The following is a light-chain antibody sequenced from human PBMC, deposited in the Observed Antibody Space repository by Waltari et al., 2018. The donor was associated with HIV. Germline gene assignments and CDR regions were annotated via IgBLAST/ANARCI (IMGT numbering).Light chain of an antibody. CDR3: SSWDSSLSAWV. J-gene: IGLJ3*02. Sequence: QAGLTQPPSVSKGLGQTATLTCTGSNNNVGNKGAAWLQQHRGHPPKLLSYRNNNRPSGISERLSASRSGNTASLTITGLQPEDESDYYCSSWDSSLSAWVFGGGTKLTVL. CDR1: NNNVGNKG. CDR2: RNN. V-gene: IGLV10-54*01.